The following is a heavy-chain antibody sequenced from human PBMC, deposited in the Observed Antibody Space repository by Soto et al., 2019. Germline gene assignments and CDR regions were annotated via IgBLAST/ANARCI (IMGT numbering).Heavy chain of an antibody. D-gene: IGHD1-26*01. Sequence: VQLVKSGAEVKKPGESLKISCKGSGYSFGGYWIAWVRQIPGKGLEWMGIIYPDNSDTIYSPSFQGQVSISAEKSISTAYLQWSSLKASDTAIYYCARQGATGATLPLIWFDPWGQGTLVTVSS. CDR2: IYPDNSDT. J-gene: IGHJ5*02. CDR1: GYSFGGYW. CDR3: ARQGATGATLPLIWFDP. V-gene: IGHV5-51*01.